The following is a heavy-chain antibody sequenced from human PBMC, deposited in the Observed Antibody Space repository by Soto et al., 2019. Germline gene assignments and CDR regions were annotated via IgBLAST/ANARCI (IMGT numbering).Heavy chain of an antibody. D-gene: IGHD5-12*01. J-gene: IGHJ5*02. CDR1: GFTFSSYA. V-gene: IGHV3-30-3*01. CDR3: AREVEAMDL. CDR2: ISYDGSNK. Sequence: VQLVESGGGVVQPGRSLRLSCAASGFTFSSYAMHWVRQAPGKGLEWVAVISYDGSNKYYADSVKGRFTISRDNSKNTLYLQMNSRRAEDTAVYYCAREVEAMDLWGQGTLVTVSS.